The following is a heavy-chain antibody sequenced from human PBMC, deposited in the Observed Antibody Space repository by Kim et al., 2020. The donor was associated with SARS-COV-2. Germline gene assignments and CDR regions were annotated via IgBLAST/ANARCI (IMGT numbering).Heavy chain of an antibody. Sequence: GGSLRLSCAASGFTFSSYAMHWVRQAPGKGLEWVAVISYDGSNKYYADSVKGRFTISRDNSKNTLYLQMNSLRAEDTAVYYCARDIAARPRALFDYWGQG. CDR1: GFTFSSYA. CDR3: ARDIAARPRALFDY. CDR2: ISYDGSNK. D-gene: IGHD6-6*01. J-gene: IGHJ4*02. V-gene: IGHV3-30-3*01.